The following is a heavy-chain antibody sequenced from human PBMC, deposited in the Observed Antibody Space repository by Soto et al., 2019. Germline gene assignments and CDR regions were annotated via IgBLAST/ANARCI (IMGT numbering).Heavy chain of an antibody. CDR3: ARSPMNYYALGSYSYFRH. CDR2: MNPNNGNT. J-gene: IGHJ1*01. D-gene: IGHD3-10*01. V-gene: IGHV1-8*01. CDR1: GYTFTSYD. Sequence: QVQLVQSGAEVKKPGASVKVSCKASGYTFTSYDISWVRQATGQGLEWMGWMNPNNGNTDYAPKFQGRVTMTMNTSIGTAYMELSSLRSEDTAVYYCARSPMNYYALGSYSYFRHWGQGTLVTVSS.